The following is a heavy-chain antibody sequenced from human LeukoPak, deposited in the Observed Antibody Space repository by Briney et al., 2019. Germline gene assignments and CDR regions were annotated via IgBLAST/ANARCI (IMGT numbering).Heavy chain of an antibody. D-gene: IGHD3-16*01. Sequence: GRSLRLSCAASGFTFSSYAMSWVRQAPGKGLEWVSAISGSGGSTYYADSVKGRFTISRDNSKNTLYLQMNSLRAEDTAVYYCAKDLRGGGAYFDYWGQGTLVTVSS. CDR1: GFTFSSYA. CDR2: ISGSGGST. CDR3: AKDLRGGGAYFDY. J-gene: IGHJ4*02. V-gene: IGHV3-23*01.